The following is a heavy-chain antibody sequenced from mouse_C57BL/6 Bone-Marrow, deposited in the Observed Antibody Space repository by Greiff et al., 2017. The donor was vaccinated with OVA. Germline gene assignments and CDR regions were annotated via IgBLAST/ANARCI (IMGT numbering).Heavy chain of an antibody. CDR1: GYTFTSHW. Sequence: VQLQQSGTVLAKPGASVKMSCQTSGYTFTSHWMHWVKQRPGQGLEWIGANYPGNSENSYNQTFKGKAKLTAVTSASTAYMELSSLTNEDSAVYDCARWGQLRLRYYFDYWGQGTTLTVSS. J-gene: IGHJ2*01. D-gene: IGHD3-2*02. CDR3: ARWGQLRLRYYFDY. V-gene: IGHV1-5*01. CDR2: NYPGNSEN.